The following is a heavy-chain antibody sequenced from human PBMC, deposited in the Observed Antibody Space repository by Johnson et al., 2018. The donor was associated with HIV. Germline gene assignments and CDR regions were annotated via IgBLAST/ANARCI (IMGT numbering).Heavy chain of an antibody. J-gene: IGHJ3*02. D-gene: IGHD3-10*01. CDR3: ARGEIYEGRVGDFAVDI. CDR2: ISSCGRTI. Sequence: VQLVESGGGLVKPGGSLRLSCAASGFTFSDYYMSCIRQAPGKGLDWVAYISSCGRTIYYGDSVQGRLTISRDNSKNTLYLQMKSLRVEDTALYYCARGEIYEGRVGDFAVDIWGQGTMVTVSS. CDR1: GFTFSDYY. V-gene: IGHV3-11*01.